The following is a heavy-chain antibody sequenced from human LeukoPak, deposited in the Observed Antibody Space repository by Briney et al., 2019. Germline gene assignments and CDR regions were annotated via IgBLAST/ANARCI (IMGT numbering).Heavy chain of an antibody. J-gene: IGHJ4*02. CDR3: ARGRYDSSGFQLYDY. CDR2: ISSRGSTK. D-gene: IGHD3-22*01. V-gene: IGHV3-11*01. CDR1: GFSLSNYW. Sequence: GGSLRLSCAASGFSLSNYWMIWVRQAPGKGLEWVSYISSRGSTKYYADSVKGRFTISRDNAKNSLYLQMNSLRAEDTAVYYCARGRYDSSGFQLYDYWGQGTLVTVSS.